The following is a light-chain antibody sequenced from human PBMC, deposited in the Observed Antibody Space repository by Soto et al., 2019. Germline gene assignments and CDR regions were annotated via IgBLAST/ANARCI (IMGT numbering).Light chain of an antibody. V-gene: IGKV1-5*01. CDR1: QSISTW. Sequence: DCQMTRTASTLFSSVGETLTITCRASQSISTWLAWYQQRPGKAPKLLIFDASSLESGVPSRFSVSLSGTEFTRTICSVYSDDVAPYRCQFYQTYSKPFGEGTKVDI. CDR2: DAS. J-gene: IGKJ1*01. CDR3: QFYQTYSKP.